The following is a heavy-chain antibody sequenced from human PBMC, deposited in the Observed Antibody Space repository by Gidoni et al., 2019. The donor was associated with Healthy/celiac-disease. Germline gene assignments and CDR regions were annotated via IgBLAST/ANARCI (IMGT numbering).Heavy chain of an antibody. D-gene: IGHD3-22*01. CDR1: GFTFSSYG. J-gene: IGHJ4*02. CDR3: AALTSMIEDY. CDR2: IWYDGSNK. V-gene: IGHV3-33*08. Sequence: QVLLVESGGGVVQPVRSLRLSCDASGFTFSSYGMHWVRQAPGKGLEWVAVIWYDGSNKYYADSVKGRFTISRDNSKNTLYLQMNSLSAEDTAVYYCAALTSMIEDYWGQGTLVTVSS.